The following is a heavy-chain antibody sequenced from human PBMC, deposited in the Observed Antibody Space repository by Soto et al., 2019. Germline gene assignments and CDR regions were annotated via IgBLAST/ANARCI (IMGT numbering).Heavy chain of an antibody. CDR2: ISYDGSNK. CDR3: ARVEDYYDSSGYYNTYYFDS. J-gene: IGHJ4*02. Sequence: PGGSLRLSCAASGFIFSRYTMHWVRQAPGKGLEWVAVISYDGSNKYYADSVKGRFTISKDNSKNTLYLQMNSLRAEDTAVYYCARVEDYYDSSGYYNTYYFDSWGQGTLVTVPS. D-gene: IGHD3-22*01. CDR1: GFIFSRYT. V-gene: IGHV3-30-3*01.